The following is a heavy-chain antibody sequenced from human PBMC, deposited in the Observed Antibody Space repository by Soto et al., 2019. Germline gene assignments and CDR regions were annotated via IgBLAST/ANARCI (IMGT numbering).Heavy chain of an antibody. CDR1: GFTFSSDAMSYG. Sequence: GGSLRLSCAASGFTFSSDAMSYGMSWVRQAPGKGLEWVSSISGSGDSTYYADSVKGRFTISSDSSKNTVYLQMNSLRAEDTAIYYFAASPGNRGWYSYFDFWRKGSLVTVCS. J-gene: IGHJ4*02. V-gene: IGHV3-23*01. CDR2: ISGSGDST. CDR3: AASPGNRGWYSYFDF. D-gene: IGHD6-19*01.